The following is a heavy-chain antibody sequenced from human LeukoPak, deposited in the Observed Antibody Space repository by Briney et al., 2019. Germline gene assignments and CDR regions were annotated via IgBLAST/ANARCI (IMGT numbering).Heavy chain of an antibody. D-gene: IGHD3-22*01. J-gene: IGHJ1*01. CDR2: IVPSGTIM. CDR3: ARDLAFTMTM. CDR1: GFTFSSYA. Sequence: GGSLRLPCAASGFTFSSYAMSWVRQAPGKGLEWISYIVPSGTIMKYADSVRGRFTISRDNAKNSLYLQMNSLRAEDTAVYYCARDLAFTMTMWGQGTLVTVSS. V-gene: IGHV3-48*04.